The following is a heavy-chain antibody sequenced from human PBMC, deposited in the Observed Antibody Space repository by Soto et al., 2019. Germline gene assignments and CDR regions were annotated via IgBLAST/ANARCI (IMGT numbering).Heavy chain of an antibody. V-gene: IGHV3-23*01. D-gene: IGHD6-19*01. CDR2: ISGTGSST. CDR3: AKAGGIAVPGTHLDY. Sequence: EVQLLESGGGSVQPGGSLRLSCAASGVTFSSYAMSWVRQAPGKGLEWVSAISGTGSSTNYADAAEGRFTITTDNSKNTLYLQMSSLRAEDTAVYYCAKAGGIAVPGTHLDYWGQGTLVTVSS. CDR1: GVTFSSYA. J-gene: IGHJ4*02.